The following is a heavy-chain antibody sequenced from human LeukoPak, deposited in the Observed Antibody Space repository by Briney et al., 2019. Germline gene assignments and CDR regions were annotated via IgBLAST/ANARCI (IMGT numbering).Heavy chain of an antibody. CDR3: ARGGALGYCSSTSCYTPFDY. CDR1: GYTFTSYG. D-gene: IGHD2-2*02. CDR2: IIPIFGTT. J-gene: IGHJ4*02. V-gene: IGHV1-69*13. Sequence: SVKVSCKASGYTFTSYGISWVRQAPGQGLEWMGGIIPIFGTTDYAQKFQGRVTITADESTSTAYMELSSLRSEDTAVYYCARGGALGYCSSTSCYTPFDYWGQGTPVTVSS.